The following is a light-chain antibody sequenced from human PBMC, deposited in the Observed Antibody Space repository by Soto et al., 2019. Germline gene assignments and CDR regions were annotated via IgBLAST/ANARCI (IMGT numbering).Light chain of an antibody. CDR3: QQYNRYSR. CDR2: GAS. Sequence: EIVITQSPSTLSVSPGERATLSCRASQIVSSNLACYQHKPGQAPRLLIYGASTRATGIPARFSGGGSGTEFTLTISSLQPDDSATYYCQQYNRYSRFGQGTKVDIK. J-gene: IGKJ1*01. CDR1: QIVSSN. V-gene: IGKV3-15*01.